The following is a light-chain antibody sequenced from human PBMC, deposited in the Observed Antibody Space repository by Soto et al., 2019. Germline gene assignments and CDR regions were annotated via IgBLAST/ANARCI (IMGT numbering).Light chain of an antibody. CDR1: QSVSSSY. J-gene: IGKJ1*01. CDR2: GAS. V-gene: IGKV3D-20*02. CDR3: QQRSNWPPWT. Sequence: EIVLTQSPGTLSFSTGERATLSCRASQSVSSSYLAWYQQKPGQAPRLLIYGASSRATGIPDRFSGSGSGTDFTLTISRLEPEDFAVYYCQQRSNWPPWTFGQGTKV.